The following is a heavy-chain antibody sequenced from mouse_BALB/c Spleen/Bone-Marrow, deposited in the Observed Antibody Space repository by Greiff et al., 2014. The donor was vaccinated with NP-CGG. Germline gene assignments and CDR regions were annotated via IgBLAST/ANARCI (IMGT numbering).Heavy chain of an antibody. D-gene: IGHD2-4*01. J-gene: IGHJ4*01. CDR1: GFSLTGYG. Sequence: VMLVESGPGLVAPSQSLSITCTVSGFSLTGYGVNWVRQPPEKGLEWLGMIWGDGSADYNSALKSRLSISKDNSKSQVFLKMNSLQTDDTARYYCARALYDYDDLYCAMDYWGQGTSVTVSS. CDR3: ARALYDYDDLYCAMDY. CDR2: IWGDGSA. V-gene: IGHV2-6-7*01.